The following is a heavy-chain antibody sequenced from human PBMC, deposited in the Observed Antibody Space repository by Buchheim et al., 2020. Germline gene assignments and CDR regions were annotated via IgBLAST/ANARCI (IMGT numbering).Heavy chain of an antibody. D-gene: IGHD3-10*01. Sequence: QVQLVESGGGVVQPGRSLRLSCAASGFTFSSYGMHWVRQAPGKGLEWVAVISYDGSNKYYADSVKGRFTISRDNSKNTLYLQMNNLRAEDTAVYYCAKSGGSGTPFDYWGQGTL. CDR1: GFTFSSYG. V-gene: IGHV3-30*18. CDR3: AKSGGSGTPFDY. J-gene: IGHJ4*02. CDR2: ISYDGSNK.